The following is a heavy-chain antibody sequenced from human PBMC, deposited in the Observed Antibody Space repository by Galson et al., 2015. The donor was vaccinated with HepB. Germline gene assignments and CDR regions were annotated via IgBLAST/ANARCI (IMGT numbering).Heavy chain of an antibody. Sequence: SVKVSCKASGYTFTSYGISWVRQAPGQGLEWMGWISAYNGNTNYAQKLQGRVTMTTDTSTSTAYMELRSLRSDDTAVYYCARDIKPYYDFWRGYYISDWFDPWGQGTLVTVSS. CDR3: ARDIKPYYDFWRGYYISDWFDP. J-gene: IGHJ5*02. V-gene: IGHV1-18*01. CDR2: ISAYNGNT. D-gene: IGHD3-3*01. CDR1: GYTFTSYG.